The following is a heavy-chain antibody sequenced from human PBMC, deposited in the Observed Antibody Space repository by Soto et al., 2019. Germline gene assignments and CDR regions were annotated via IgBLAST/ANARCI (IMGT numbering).Heavy chain of an antibody. Sequence: QVHLVQSGAEVKKPGASVKVSCKGSGYAFTTYGITWVRQAPGQGLEWMGWISAHNGNTNYAQKPPGRVTVTRDTSPSTPYMELRRLRSDATAVYYCARGRYGDYWGQGALVTVSS. V-gene: IGHV1-18*01. J-gene: IGHJ4*02. CDR3: ARGRYGDY. D-gene: IGHD1-1*01. CDR2: ISAHNGNT. CDR1: GYAFTTYG.